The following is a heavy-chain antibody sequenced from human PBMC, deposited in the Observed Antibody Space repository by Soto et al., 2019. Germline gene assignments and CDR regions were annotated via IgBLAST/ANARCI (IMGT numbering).Heavy chain of an antibody. D-gene: IGHD3-22*01. J-gene: IGHJ4*02. V-gene: IGHV4-34*01. CDR1: GGSFSDYY. CDR3: AREFRIVVFPGGYDY. CDR2: INHSGST. Sequence: QVQLQQWGAGLLKPSETLSLTCAVYGGSFSDYYWSWIRQPPGKGLEWIGEINHSGSTNYNPSLKSRVPIAVDMSKNQFSLKLSSVTAADTAVYYCAREFRIVVFPGGYDYWGQGTLVSVSS.